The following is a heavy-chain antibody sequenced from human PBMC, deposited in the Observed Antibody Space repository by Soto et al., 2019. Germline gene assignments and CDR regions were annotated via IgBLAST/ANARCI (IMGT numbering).Heavy chain of an antibody. V-gene: IGHV3-30*18. CDR2: ISYDGSNK. CDR3: AKDCSSSGERAFDI. J-gene: IGHJ3*02. Sequence: QVQLVESWGGVVQPGRSLRLSCAASGFTFSSYGMHWVRQAPGKGLEWVAVISYDGSNKYYADSVKGRFTIARDNSKNTLYLQMNSLRAEDTAVYYCAKDCSSSGERAFDIWGQGTMVTVSS. D-gene: IGHD6-6*01. CDR1: GFTFSSYG.